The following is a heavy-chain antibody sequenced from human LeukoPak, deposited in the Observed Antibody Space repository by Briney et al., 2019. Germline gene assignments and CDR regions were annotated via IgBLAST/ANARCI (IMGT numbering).Heavy chain of an antibody. V-gene: IGHV1-8*03. CDR3: ARGLDPLGYNWFDP. D-gene: IGHD6-6*01. CDR2: MNPNSGNT. J-gene: IGHJ5*02. CDR1: GYTFTSYD. Sequence: ASVKVSCKASGYTFTSYDINWVRQATGQGLEWMGWMNPNSGNTGYAQKFQGRVTITRNTSISTAYMELSSLRSEDTAVYYCARGLDPLGYNWFDPWGQGTLVTVSS.